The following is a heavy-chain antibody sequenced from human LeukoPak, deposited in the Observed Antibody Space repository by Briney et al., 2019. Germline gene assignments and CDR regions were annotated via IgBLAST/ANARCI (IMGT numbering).Heavy chain of an antibody. J-gene: IGHJ4*02. CDR2: INDRGTT. Sequence: SETLSLSSVHPVDSLSVSNRRLGWACPGEGLGWSGYINDRGTTIYNPSLNSRVTISLGTSDKQYSLKLHSVTAADTAVYFCARHGDILNPVQGYYFDSWGQGTLLTVSS. CDR1: VDSLSVSN. D-gene: IGHD3-9*01. V-gene: IGHV4-59*08. CDR3: ARHGDILNPVQGYYFDS.